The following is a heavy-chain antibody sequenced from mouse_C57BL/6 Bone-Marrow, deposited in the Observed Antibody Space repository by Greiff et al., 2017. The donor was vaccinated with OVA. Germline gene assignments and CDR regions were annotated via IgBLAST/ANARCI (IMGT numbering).Heavy chain of an antibody. CDR3: AKGAGNYVDWYFDV. J-gene: IGHJ1*03. D-gene: IGHD2-1*01. Sequence: EVQLVESGPELVKPGASVKISCKASGYSFTDYNMNWVKQSNGKSLEWIGVINPNYGTTSYNQKFKGKATLTVDQSSSTAYMQLNSLTSEDSAVYYCAKGAGNYVDWYFDVWGTGTTVTVSS. CDR1: GYSFTDYN. CDR2: INPNYGTT. V-gene: IGHV1-39*01.